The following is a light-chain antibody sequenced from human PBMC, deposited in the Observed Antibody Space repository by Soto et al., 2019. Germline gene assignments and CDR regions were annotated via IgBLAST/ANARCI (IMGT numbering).Light chain of an antibody. CDR1: SSDIGTYNF. V-gene: IGLV2-14*03. CDR3: SSFTSSTTYV. Sequence: QSVLTQPASVSGSPGQSITISCTGTSSDIGTYNFVSWYQQHPGKAPQLLIYDVSFRPSGVSNRFSGSKSGNTASLTISGLQAEDEADYYCSSFTSSTTYVFGTGTKVTVL. J-gene: IGLJ1*01. CDR2: DVS.